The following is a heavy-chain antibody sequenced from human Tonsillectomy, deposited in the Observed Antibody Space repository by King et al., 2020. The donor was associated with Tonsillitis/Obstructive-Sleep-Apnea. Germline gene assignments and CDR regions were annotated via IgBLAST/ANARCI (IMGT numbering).Heavy chain of an antibody. D-gene: IGHD3-3*01. CDR3: ARGFVWSAYDRPKYFQH. Sequence: VQLVESGGGLVQPGGSLRLSCAASGFTFSSYEMNWVRQAPGKGLEWVSYISSSGSTIYYADSVKGRFTISRDNAKNALYLKMNSLRAEDTAVYYCARGFVWSAYDRPKYFQHWGQGTLVTVSS. CDR2: ISSSGSTI. V-gene: IGHV3-48*03. J-gene: IGHJ1*01. CDR1: GFTFSSYE.